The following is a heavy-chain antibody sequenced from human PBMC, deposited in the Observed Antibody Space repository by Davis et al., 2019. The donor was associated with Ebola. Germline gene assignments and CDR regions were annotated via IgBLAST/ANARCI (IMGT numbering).Heavy chain of an antibody. Sequence: ASVKVSCKASGYTFTDYYMHWVRQAPGQGLEWMGWINPNSGGTNYAQKFQGRVTMTRDTSISTAYMELSRLRSDDTAVYYCAREVSPEVNPAHWYFDLWGRGTLVTVSS. D-gene: IGHD6-6*01. CDR3: AREVSPEVNPAHWYFDL. V-gene: IGHV1-2*02. J-gene: IGHJ2*01. CDR2: INPNSGGT. CDR1: GYTFTDYY.